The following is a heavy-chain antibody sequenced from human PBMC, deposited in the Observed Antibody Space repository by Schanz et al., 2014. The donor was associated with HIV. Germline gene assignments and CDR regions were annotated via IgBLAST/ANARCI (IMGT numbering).Heavy chain of an antibody. CDR3: AKDQGYDFWSGYYNYYDMDV. CDR1: GFTFSSYG. CDR2: IWYDGSNK. V-gene: IGHV3-30*18. D-gene: IGHD3-3*01. J-gene: IGHJ6*02. Sequence: QVQLVESGGGVVQPGRSLRLSCAASGFTFSSYGMHWVRQAPGKGLEWVAVIWYDGSNKYYADSVKGRLTISRDNSKNTLDLQMNSLRAEDTAVYYCAKDQGYDFWSGYYNYYDMDVWGQGTTVTVSS.